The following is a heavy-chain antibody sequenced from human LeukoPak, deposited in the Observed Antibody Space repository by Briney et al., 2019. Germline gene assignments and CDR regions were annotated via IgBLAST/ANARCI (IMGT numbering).Heavy chain of an antibody. D-gene: IGHD2-21*01. Sequence: GGSLRLSCAASGFTFSSYDMHWVREATGKGLEWVSAIGTAGDTYYPGSVKGRFTISRENAKNSLYLQMNSLRAGDTAVYYCATEVVVIAHDAFDIWGQGTMVTVSS. CDR1: GFTFSSYD. CDR2: IGTAGDT. J-gene: IGHJ3*02. V-gene: IGHV3-13*01. CDR3: ATEVVVIAHDAFDI.